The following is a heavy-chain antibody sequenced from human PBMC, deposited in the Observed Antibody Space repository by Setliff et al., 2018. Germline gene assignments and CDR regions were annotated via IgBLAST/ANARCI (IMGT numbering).Heavy chain of an antibody. V-gene: IGHV1-18*01. CDR1: GYSFSDSA. J-gene: IGHJ3*02. Sequence: ASVKVSCKASGYSFSDSAVNWVRQAPGQGLEWVGWISVYSGNAYYAQKLQDRVTLTTYTSTSAAYMELRSLRSDDTAVYYCAISSLSICSGGSCPNAFDIWGQGTMVTVSS. CDR3: AISSLSICSGGSCPNAFDI. D-gene: IGHD2-15*01. CDR2: ISVYSGNA.